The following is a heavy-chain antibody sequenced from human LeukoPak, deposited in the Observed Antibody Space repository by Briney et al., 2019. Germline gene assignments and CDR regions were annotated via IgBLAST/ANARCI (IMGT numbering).Heavy chain of an antibody. D-gene: IGHD3-10*01. CDR3: ASRESSMARSH. J-gene: IGHJ4*02. CDR2: INEDGSVQ. V-gene: IGHV3-7*01. Sequence: GGSLRLPCAASGFIISDYWMNWVRQVPGKGLEWVANINEDGSVQDYVDSVRGRFTISRDNAKNSVYLQMNSLRVEDTAVYYCASRESSMARSHWGQGTLVTVSS. CDR1: GFIISDYW.